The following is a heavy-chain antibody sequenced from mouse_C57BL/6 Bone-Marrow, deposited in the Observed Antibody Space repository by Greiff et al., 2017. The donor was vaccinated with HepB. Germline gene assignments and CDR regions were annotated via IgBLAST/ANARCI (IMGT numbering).Heavy chain of an antibody. CDR3: ARTTVVFDY. CDR1: GYAFSSSW. J-gene: IGHJ2*01. Sequence: QVQLQQSGPELVKPGASVKISCKASGYAFSSSWMNWVKQRPGKGLEWIGRIYPGDGDTNYNGKFKGKATLTADKSSSTAYMQLSSLTSEDSAVYFCARTTVVFDYWGQGTPLTVSS. V-gene: IGHV1-82*01. D-gene: IGHD1-1*01. CDR2: IYPGDGDT.